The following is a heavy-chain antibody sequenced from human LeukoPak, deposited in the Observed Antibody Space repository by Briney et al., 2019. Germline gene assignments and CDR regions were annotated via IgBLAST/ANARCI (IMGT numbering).Heavy chain of an antibody. CDR2: ISGSGGST. D-gene: IGHD6-19*01. CDR3: AKYSSGWYRGDYFDY. J-gene: IGHJ4*02. CDR1: GFTFSSYA. V-gene: IGHV3-23*01. Sequence: PGGSLRLSCAASGFTFSSYAVSWVRQAPGKGLEWVSAISGSGGSTYYADSVKGRFTISRDNSKNTLYLQMNSLRAEDTAVYYCAKYSSGWYRGDYFDYWGQGTLVTVSS.